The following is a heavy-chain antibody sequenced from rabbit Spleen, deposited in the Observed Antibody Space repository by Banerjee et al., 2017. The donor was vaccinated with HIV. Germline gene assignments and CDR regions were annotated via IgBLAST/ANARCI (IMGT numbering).Heavy chain of an antibody. V-gene: IGHV1S45*01. J-gene: IGHJ6*01. Sequence: QEQLVESGGGLVQPEGSLTLTCTASGFSFSNNVYMCWVRQAPGKGLEWIACIETGSSGFTYFASWAKGRFTCSKTSSTTVTLQMTSLTVADTATYFCARDTGSSFSSYGMDLWGQGTLVTVS. CDR3: ARDTGSSFSSYGMDL. D-gene: IGHD8-1*01. CDR1: GFSFSNNVY. CDR2: IETGSSGFT.